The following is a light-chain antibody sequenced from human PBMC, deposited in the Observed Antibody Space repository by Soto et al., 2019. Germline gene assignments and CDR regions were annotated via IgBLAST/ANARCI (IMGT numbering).Light chain of an antibody. J-gene: IGKJ4*01. Sequence: DVLMTQSPLSLPVTLGQPASISCRSSQSLVHSDGNTSLNWFHQRPGQSPRRLIYKVSNRDSGVPDRFSGSGSGTDFTLKISRVEAEDVGVYYCLQGTHWPPTFGGVTKVEIK. V-gene: IGKV2-30*02. CDR1: QSLVHSDGNTS. CDR3: LQGTHWPPT. CDR2: KVS.